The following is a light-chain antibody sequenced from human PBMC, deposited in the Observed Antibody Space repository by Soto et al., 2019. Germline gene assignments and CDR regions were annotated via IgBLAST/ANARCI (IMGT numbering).Light chain of an antibody. J-gene: IGKJ1*01. CDR1: QNINRW. CDR3: QQFSVFPWT. V-gene: IGKV1-5*01. Sequence: DVQMTQSPSTLSASVGDSVTITCRASQNINRWLAWYQQKPGKAPKLIIFDASRLESGVPSRFSGSGSGTEFTLSISSLQPDDFATYFCQQFSVFPWTFGQGTKVEV. CDR2: DAS.